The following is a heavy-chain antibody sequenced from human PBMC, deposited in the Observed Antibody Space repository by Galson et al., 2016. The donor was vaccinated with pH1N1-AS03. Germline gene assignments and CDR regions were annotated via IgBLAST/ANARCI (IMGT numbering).Heavy chain of an antibody. Sequence: QSGAEVKKPGESLKISCKASGYNFTNYWIGWVRQMPGKGLEWMGIIDPRDSDTRYSPSFQGQVTISVDKSFSTAYIQGGSLKASDTAMYYCARHGEPATLSGLFDPWGQGTLVTVSS. J-gene: IGHJ5*02. D-gene: IGHD1-26*01. CDR2: IDPRDSDT. CDR3: ARHGEPATLSGLFDP. CDR1: GYNFTNYW. V-gene: IGHV5-51*01.